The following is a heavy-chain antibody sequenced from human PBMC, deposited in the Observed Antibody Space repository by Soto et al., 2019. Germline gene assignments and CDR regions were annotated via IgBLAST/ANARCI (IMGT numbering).Heavy chain of an antibody. CDR1: GFTFDDYA. J-gene: IGHJ4*02. Sequence: EVQLLESGGGLVQPGKSLRLSCAASGFTFDDYAMHWVRQVPGKGLEWVSGLSWNSGTIDYADSVKGRFTISRDNAKNSLHLQMNSLKPEDTAFYYCAKAESSGWYYSVDYWGQGTLVTVSS. CDR3: AKAESSGWYYSVDY. D-gene: IGHD6-19*01. CDR2: LSWNSGTI. V-gene: IGHV3-9*01.